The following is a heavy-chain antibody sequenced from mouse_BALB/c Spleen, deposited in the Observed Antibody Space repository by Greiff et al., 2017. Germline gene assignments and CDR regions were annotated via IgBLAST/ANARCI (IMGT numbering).Heavy chain of an antibody. CDR3: ARRIAISHYGYDGYFDY. V-gene: IGHV1-87*01. Sequence: VQLQQSGAELARPGASVKLSCKASGYTFTSYWMQWVKQRPGQGLEWIGAIYPGDGDTRYTQKFKGKATLTDDKSSSTAYMQLSSLASEDSAVYYCARRIAISHYGYDGYFDYWGQGTTLTVSS. CDR2: IYPGDGDT. CDR1: GYTFTSYW. J-gene: IGHJ2*01. D-gene: IGHD2-2*01.